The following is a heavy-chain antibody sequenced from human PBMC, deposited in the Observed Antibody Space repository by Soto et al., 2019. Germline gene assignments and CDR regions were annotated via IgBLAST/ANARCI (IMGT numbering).Heavy chain of an antibody. D-gene: IGHD1-26*01. CDR3: AKVSASYSSFDN. V-gene: IGHV3-23*01. J-gene: IGHJ4*02. Sequence: EVQLLESGGALVQPGGSLRLACAASDFTFSSYAMTWVRQAPGKGLEWVSLIRGSSGSTYYADSVKGRFNISRDNSKNTLYLEMNSLRVEDTAVCYCAKVSASYSSFDNWGQGTLVTVSS. CDR1: DFTFSSYA. CDR2: IRGSSGST.